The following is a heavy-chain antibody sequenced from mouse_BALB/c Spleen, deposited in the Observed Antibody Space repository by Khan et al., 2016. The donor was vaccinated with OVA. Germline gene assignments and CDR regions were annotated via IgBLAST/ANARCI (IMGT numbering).Heavy chain of an antibody. CDR3: ARTDNYDYDPFAY. V-gene: IGHV3-2*02. J-gene: IGHJ3*01. D-gene: IGHD2-4*01. CDR2: INYSGNT. Sequence: EVKLEESGPGLVKPSQSLSLTCTATGYSITSEYAWNWIRKPPENKLEWMGYINYSGNTRFNPTLKSRTSITRDTSKNQFFLQLNSVTTEDTATYCCARTDNYDYDPFAYWGQGTLVTVSA. CDR1: GYSITSEYA.